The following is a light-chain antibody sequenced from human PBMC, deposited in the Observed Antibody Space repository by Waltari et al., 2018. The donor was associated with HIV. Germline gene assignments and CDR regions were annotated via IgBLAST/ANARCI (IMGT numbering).Light chain of an antibody. J-gene: IGLJ2*01. Sequence: HSALTQPASVSGSPRQSITLSCTGTRRDGGGYNYLSWYQQHPAKAPKLTIYEVSNRPSGVSNRFSGPKSGNTASLTISGLQAEDEADYYCSSYTSSNTLVVFGGGTKLTVL. CDR1: RRDGGGYNY. V-gene: IGLV2-14*01. CDR3: SSYTSSNTLVV. CDR2: EVS.